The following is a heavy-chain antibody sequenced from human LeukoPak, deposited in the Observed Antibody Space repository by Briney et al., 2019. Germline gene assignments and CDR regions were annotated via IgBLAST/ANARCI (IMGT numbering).Heavy chain of an antibody. CDR3: ARDPPEDEWNSLDS. D-gene: IGHD1-7*01. J-gene: IGHJ4*02. CDR2: IHYSGLT. V-gene: IGHV4-59*02. Sequence: PSETLSLTCTVSGGSVNGYYWNWIRQAPGKGLEWIGFIHYSGLTVYSPSLQSRVSMSVDTSRNQFSLDLSSVTAADTALYYCARDPPEDEWNSLDSWGQGILVTVSS. CDR1: GGSVNGYY.